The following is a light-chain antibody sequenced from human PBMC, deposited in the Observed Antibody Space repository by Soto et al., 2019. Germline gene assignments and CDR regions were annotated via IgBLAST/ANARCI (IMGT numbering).Light chain of an antibody. CDR3: QQYGTYCT. CDR2: NAS. V-gene: IGKV1-5*03. Sequence: IQMTQSPSTLSSSVGDRVTLTCRASQSISDLLAWYQQKPGEAPKLLIYNASSLESGVPSRFSGSGSGTQFSLTISGLQAVDFSTYYCQQYGTYCTFGGGTKVEIK. J-gene: IGKJ4*02. CDR1: QSISDL.